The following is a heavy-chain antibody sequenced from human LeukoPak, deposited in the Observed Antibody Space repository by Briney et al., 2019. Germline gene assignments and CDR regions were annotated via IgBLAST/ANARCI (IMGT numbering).Heavy chain of an antibody. Sequence: GGSLRLSCAASGFTFNSYAMNWVRQAPGKGLEWVSAISGSGGSTYYADSVKGRFTISRDNSRNTLYLQMNSLRAEDTAVYYCAKARGYDCFDYWGQGTLVTVSS. CDR1: GFTFNSYA. CDR2: ISGSGGST. J-gene: IGHJ4*02. D-gene: IGHD5-12*01. V-gene: IGHV3-23*01. CDR3: AKARGYDCFDY.